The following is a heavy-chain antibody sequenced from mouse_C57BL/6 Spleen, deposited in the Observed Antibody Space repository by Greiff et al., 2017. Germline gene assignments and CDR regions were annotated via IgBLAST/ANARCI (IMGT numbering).Heavy chain of an antibody. CDR2: INPSNGGT. Sequence: QVQLKQPGTELVKPGASVKLSCKASGYTFTSYWMHWVKQRPGQGLEWIGNINPSNGGTNYNEKFKSKATLTVDKSSSTAYMQLSSLTSEDSAVYYCAREKSPGYWYFDVWGTGTTVTVSS. J-gene: IGHJ1*03. V-gene: IGHV1-53*01. CDR3: AREKSPGYWYFDV. D-gene: IGHD6-2*01. CDR1: GYTFTSYW.